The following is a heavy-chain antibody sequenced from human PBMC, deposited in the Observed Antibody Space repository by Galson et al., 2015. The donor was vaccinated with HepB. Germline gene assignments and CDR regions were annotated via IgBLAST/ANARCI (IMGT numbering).Heavy chain of an antibody. D-gene: IGHD6-19*01. CDR3: AKGQWLVHLPNWFDP. CDR2: IRYDGSNK. J-gene: IGHJ5*02. CDR1: GFTFSSYG. Sequence: SLRLSCAASGFTFSSYGMHWVRQAPGKGLEWVAFIRYDGSNKYYADSVKGRFTISRDNSKNTLYLQMNSLRAEDTAVYYCAKGQWLVHLPNWFDPWGQGTLVTVSS. V-gene: IGHV3-30*02.